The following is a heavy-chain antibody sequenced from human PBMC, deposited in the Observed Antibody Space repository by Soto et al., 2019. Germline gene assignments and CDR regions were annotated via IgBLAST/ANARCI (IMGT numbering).Heavy chain of an antibody. Sequence: GASVKVSCKASGGTFSSYAISWVRQAPGQGLEWMGGIIPIFGTANYAQKFQGRVTITADESTSTAYMELSSLRSEDTAVYYCAGGRGEWEHYYYYGMDVWGQGTTVTVSS. CDR3: AGGRGEWEHYYYYGMDV. V-gene: IGHV1-69*13. CDR2: IIPIFGTA. CDR1: GGTFSSYA. J-gene: IGHJ6*02. D-gene: IGHD1-1*01.